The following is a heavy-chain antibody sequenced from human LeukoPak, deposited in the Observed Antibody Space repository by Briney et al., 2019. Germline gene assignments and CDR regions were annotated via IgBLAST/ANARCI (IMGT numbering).Heavy chain of an antibody. CDR2: T. D-gene: IGHD2-2*02. J-gene: IGHJ6*02. Sequence: TCYNPSLKSRVTISVDTSKNQFSLKLSSVTAADTAVYYCARRGYCSSTSCYTYYYGMDVWGQGTTVTVSS. CDR3: ARRGYCSSTSCYTYYYGMDV. V-gene: IGHV4-39*01.